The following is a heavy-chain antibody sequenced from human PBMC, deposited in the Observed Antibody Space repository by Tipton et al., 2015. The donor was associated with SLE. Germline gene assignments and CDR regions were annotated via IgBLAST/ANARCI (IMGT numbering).Heavy chain of an antibody. V-gene: IGHV3-48*03. CDR2: ISDSGTIM. D-gene: IGHD4-23*01. CDR3: ARDRRWEYYYGIDV. CDR1: GFTFDNYE. J-gene: IGHJ6*02. Sequence: SLRLSCAASGFTFDNYERNWVRQAPGKGLEWVSYISDSGTIMSYADPVKGRFTVSRDNAKKSLYLQLDSLRAEDTAVYYCARDRRWEYYYGIDVWGQGTTVTVTS.